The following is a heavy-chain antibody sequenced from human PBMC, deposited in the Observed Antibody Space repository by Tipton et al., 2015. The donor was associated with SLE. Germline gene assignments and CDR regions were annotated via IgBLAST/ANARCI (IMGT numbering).Heavy chain of an antibody. D-gene: IGHD6-13*01. CDR1: GFTFSSYA. Sequence: SLRLSCAASGFTFSSYAMHWVRQAPGKGLEWVAVISYDGSNKYYADSVKGRFTISRDNSKNTLYLQMNSLRAEDTAVYYCARRNPYSSSWYEGYYYYYYKDVWGKGTTVTVSS. CDR2: ISYDGSNK. V-gene: IGHV3-30*04. J-gene: IGHJ6*03. CDR3: ARRNPYSSSWYEGYYYYYYKDV.